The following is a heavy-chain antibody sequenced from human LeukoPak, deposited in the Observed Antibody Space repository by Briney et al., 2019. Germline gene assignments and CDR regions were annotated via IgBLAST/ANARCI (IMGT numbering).Heavy chain of an antibody. D-gene: IGHD2-2*01. CDR2: ISGSGGST. Sequence: PGGSLRLSCAASGFTFSSYAMSWVRQAPGKGLEWVSAISGSGGSTYYADSVKGRFTISRDNAKNSLYLQMNSLRAEDTAVYYCARDKRRYCSSTSCSTFDYWGQGTLVTVSS. CDR1: GFTFSSYA. V-gene: IGHV3-23*01. CDR3: ARDKRRYCSSTSCSTFDY. J-gene: IGHJ4*02.